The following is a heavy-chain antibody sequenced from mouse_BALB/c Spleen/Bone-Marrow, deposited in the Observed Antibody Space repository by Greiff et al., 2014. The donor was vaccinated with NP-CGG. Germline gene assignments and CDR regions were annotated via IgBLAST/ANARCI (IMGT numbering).Heavy chain of an antibody. J-gene: IGHJ2*01. CDR2: ILPGSGST. CDR3: ARKEGYDGYPDY. D-gene: IGHD2-3*01. CDR1: GYTFSSYW. Sequence: QVQLQQPGAGLMKPGASVKISCKATGYTFSSYWIEWVKQRPGHGLEWIGEILPGSGSTNYNEKFKGKATFTADTSSNTAYMQLSSLTSEDSAVYYCARKEGYDGYPDYWGQGTTLTVSS. V-gene: IGHV1-9*01.